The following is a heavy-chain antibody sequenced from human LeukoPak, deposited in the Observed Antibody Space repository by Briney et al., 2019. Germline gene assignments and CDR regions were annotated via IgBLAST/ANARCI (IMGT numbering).Heavy chain of an antibody. CDR2: INHSGST. Sequence: KPSETLSLTCAVYGGSFSGYYWSWIRQPPGKGLEWIGEINHSGSTNYNPSLKSRVTISVDTSKNQFSLKLSSVTAADTAVYYCARGLGFLEWLLSDGMDVWGQGTTVTVSS. CDR3: ARGLGFLEWLLSDGMDV. CDR1: GGSFSGYY. J-gene: IGHJ6*02. V-gene: IGHV4-34*01. D-gene: IGHD3-3*02.